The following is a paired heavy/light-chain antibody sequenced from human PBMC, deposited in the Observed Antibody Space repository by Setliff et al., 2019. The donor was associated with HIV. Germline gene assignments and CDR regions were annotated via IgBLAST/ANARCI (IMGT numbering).Light chain of an antibody. V-gene: IGLV2-14*01. CDR1: SRDIGAYNY. Sequence: QSALTQPASVSGSPGQSITISCTGTSRDIGAYNYVSWYQQHPGKAPKLILYDVNKRPSGVSNRFSGSKSGNTASLTISGLQAEDEADYYCSSYTTSSTLVFGGGTKLTV. CDR2: DVN. CDR3: SSYTTSSTLV. J-gene: IGLJ3*02.
Heavy chain of an antibody. CDR3: ARDPWGVVVPAASPNWFDP. J-gene: IGHJ5*02. V-gene: IGHV1-8*01. CDR2: MNPNTGNT. D-gene: IGHD2-2*01. CDR1: GYTFISYD. Sequence: QVQLVQSGAEVKSPGASVKVSCKASGYTFISYDINWLRQASGQGPEWMGWMNPNTGNTGYAQKFRGRVTMTRNTSITTAYMELSSLRFEDTAVYYCARDPWGVVVPAASPNWFDPWGQGTLVTVSS.